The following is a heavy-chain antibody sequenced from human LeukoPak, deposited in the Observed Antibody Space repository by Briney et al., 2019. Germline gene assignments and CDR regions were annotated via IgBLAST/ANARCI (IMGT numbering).Heavy chain of an antibody. Sequence: GGSLRLPCAASGFTVSSHSMSWVRQAPGKGLEWVSLIYSDDSIYYTDSVKGRFIISRDSSKNTLYLQMNSLRVEDTAVYYCARGLGYWGQGTLVTVSS. D-gene: IGHD3-16*01. V-gene: IGHV3-66*01. CDR1: GFTVSSHS. CDR2: IYSDDSI. CDR3: ARGLGY. J-gene: IGHJ4*02.